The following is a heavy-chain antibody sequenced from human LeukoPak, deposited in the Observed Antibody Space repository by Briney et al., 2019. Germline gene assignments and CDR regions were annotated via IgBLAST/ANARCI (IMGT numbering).Heavy chain of an antibody. J-gene: IGHJ1*01. CDR2: LTGSGWST. CDR3: AEGRYYDFLTGLFTEYFQH. D-gene: IGHD3-9*01. V-gene: IGHV3-23*01. Sequence: PGGSLRLSCAASGFAFRSYAMSWVRQTPVKGLGWVSSLTGSGWSTFYADSVQGRFTISRDNSKDTLYLQMNSLRAEDTAVYYCAEGRYYDFLTGLFTEYFQHWGQGTLVTVSS. CDR1: GFAFRSYA.